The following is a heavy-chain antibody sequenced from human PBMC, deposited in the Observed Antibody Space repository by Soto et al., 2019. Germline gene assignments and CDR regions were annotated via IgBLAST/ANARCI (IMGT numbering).Heavy chain of an antibody. CDR1: GYTLTSYY. Sequence: ASVKVSCKASGYTLTSYYLHWVRQAPGQGPEWMGIIDPSGGITNDAQKFQDRVTMTSDTSTSTVYMELSSLRSEDTAVYYCARGISTTRYYYYYGMDVWGQGTTVTVSS. V-gene: IGHV1-46*01. D-gene: IGHD2-2*01. J-gene: IGHJ6*02. CDR3: ARGISTTRYYYYYGMDV. CDR2: IDPSGGIT.